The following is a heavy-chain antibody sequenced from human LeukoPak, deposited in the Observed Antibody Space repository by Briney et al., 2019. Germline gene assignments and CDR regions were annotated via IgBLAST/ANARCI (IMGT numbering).Heavy chain of an antibody. D-gene: IGHD3-3*01. CDR3: ARVTPSFWSGYLSYFDY. CDR1: GYTFTSYG. J-gene: IGHJ4*02. Sequence: ASVKVSCKASGYTFTSYGISWVRQAPGQGLEGMGWISAYNGNTNYAQKLQGRVTMTTDTSTSTAYMELRSLRSDDTAVYYCARVTPSFWSGYLSYFDYWGQGTLVTVSS. V-gene: IGHV1-18*01. CDR2: ISAYNGNT.